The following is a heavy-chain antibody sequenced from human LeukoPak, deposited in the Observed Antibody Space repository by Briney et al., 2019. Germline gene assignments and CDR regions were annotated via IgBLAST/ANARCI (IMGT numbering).Heavy chain of an antibody. V-gene: IGHV3-74*01. CDR3: VRSDWFDP. CDR2: IRSDGSST. CDR1: GFTLSSYW. Sequence: GGSLRLSCAASGFTLSSYWMHWVRQGPGKGLVWVSRIRSDGSSTSYADSVKGRFTVSRDNAKNTLYLQMNSLRAEDTAVYYCVRSDWFDPWGQGTLVTVSS. J-gene: IGHJ5*02.